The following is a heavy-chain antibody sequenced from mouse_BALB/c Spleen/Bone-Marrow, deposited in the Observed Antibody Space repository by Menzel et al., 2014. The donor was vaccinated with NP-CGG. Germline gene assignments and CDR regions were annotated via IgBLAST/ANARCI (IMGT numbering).Heavy chain of an antibody. D-gene: IGHD2-10*02. V-gene: IGHV1-54*01. CDR1: GYAFTNYL. CDR3: AREGYGYFHY. J-gene: IGHJ2*01. Sequence: VQLVESGAELVRPGTSVKVSCKASGYAFTNYLIEWVKQRPGQGLEWIGVINPGSGGTSYNEKFKGKATLTADKSSSTAYMQLSSLTSDDSAVYFCAREGYGYFHYWGQGTTLTVSS. CDR2: INPGSGGT.